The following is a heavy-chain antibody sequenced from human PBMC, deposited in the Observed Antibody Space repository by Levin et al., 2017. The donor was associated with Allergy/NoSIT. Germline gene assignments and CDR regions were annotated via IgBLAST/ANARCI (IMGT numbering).Heavy chain of an antibody. V-gene: IGHV3-30*18. CDR3: AKRGYCSGNTCQSHDAIDV. D-gene: IGHD2-15*01. CDR1: GFQFSLYG. CDR2: IVFDGNDQ. J-gene: IGHJ3*01. Sequence: GGSLRLSCAASGFQFSLYGMHWVRQAPGKGLEWVSLIVFDGNDQYYADSVKGRFTISRDNSKNTLYLQMSSLREDDTAIYYCAKRGYCSGNTCQSHDAIDVWGQGTLVIVSS.